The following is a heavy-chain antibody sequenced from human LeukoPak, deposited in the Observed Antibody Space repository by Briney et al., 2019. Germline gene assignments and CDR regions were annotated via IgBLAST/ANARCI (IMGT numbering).Heavy chain of an antibody. V-gene: IGHV3-23*01. CDR1: RFTFSSYG. Sequence: GGSLRLSCAASRFTFSSYGMSWVRQAPGKGLEWVSAISGSGGSTYYADSVKGRFIISRDNSKNTVYLQMNSLRAEDTAVYYCAKVAVAIEVVTAIRGLNYFDYWGQGTLVTVSS. CDR2: ISGSGGST. D-gene: IGHD2-21*02. J-gene: IGHJ4*02. CDR3: AKVAVAIEVVTAIRGLNYFDY.